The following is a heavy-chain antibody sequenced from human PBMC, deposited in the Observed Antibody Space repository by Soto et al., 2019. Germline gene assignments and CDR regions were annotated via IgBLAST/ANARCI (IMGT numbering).Heavy chain of an antibody. CDR2: IYGDDDK. J-gene: IGHJ4*02. CDR1: GFSLTTSGVG. Sequence: QITLKESGPTLVNPTQTLTLTCTFSGFSLTTSGVGVGWIRQPPGKALEWLALIYGDDDKRYSPSLKSRVTIMKDTSKNQVVLTLTNMDPVDTATYYCAHRGAATGHFDYWGRGTLVTVSS. V-gene: IGHV2-5*02. CDR3: AHRGAATGHFDY. D-gene: IGHD6-13*01.